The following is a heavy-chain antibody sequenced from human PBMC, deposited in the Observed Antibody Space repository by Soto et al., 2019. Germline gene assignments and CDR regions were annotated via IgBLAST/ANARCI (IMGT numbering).Heavy chain of an antibody. CDR3: ARVVNIVSGDWQLDL. CDR2: IWYDGTNK. V-gene: IGHV3-33*01. Sequence: GGSLRLSCAASGFIFSSYGVQWVRQAPGRGLEWVAAIWYDGTNKYYADSVKGRFAISRDNSKNTLYVQMNSLRDDDTAVYYCARVVNIVSGDWQLDLWGRGTLVTVSS. J-gene: IGHJ2*01. CDR1: GFIFSSYG. D-gene: IGHD5-12*01.